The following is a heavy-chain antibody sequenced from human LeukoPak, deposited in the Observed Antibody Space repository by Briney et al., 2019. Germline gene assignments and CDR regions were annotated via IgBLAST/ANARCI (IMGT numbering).Heavy chain of an antibody. CDR3: ARALVPYYDILTGYYKHPIDAFDI. CDR2: IYTSGST. D-gene: IGHD3-9*01. V-gene: IGHV4-61*02. J-gene: IGHJ3*02. Sequence: SQTLSLTCTVSGGSISGGSYYWSWIRQPAGKGLEWIGRIYTSGSTNYNPSLKSRVTMSVDTSKNQFSLKLRSVTAADTAVYYCARALVPYYDILTGYYKHPIDAFDIWGQGTMVTVSS. CDR1: GGSISGGSYY.